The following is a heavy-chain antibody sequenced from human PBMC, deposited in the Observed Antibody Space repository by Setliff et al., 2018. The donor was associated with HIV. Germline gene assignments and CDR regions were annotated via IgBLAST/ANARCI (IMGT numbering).Heavy chain of an antibody. CDR3: ARVQRVGSVEGYFDY. CDR2: IHYTGST. Sequence: PSETLSLTCTVSGGSISSGGYYWSWIRQLPGKGLEWIGYIHYTGSTYYNPSLKSRVTISVDTSKNQFSLKLSSVTAADTAVYYCARVQRVGSVEGYFDYWGQGTLVTVSS. V-gene: IGHV4-31*03. D-gene: IGHD3-10*01. J-gene: IGHJ4*02. CDR1: GGSISSGGYY.